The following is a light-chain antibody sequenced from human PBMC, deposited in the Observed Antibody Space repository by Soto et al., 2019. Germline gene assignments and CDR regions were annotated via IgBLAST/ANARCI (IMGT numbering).Light chain of an antibody. V-gene: IGKV3-11*01. CDR3: QQRSNWPTIT. Sequence: EIVITQSPATLAVSPGERASLSCRASQSVSSYLAGYQQKPGQAPRLLIYDASNRATGIPARFSGSGSGTDFTLTISSLEPADFAVYYCQQRSNWPTITFGQGTRLDIK. CDR2: DAS. CDR1: QSVSSY. J-gene: IGKJ5*01.